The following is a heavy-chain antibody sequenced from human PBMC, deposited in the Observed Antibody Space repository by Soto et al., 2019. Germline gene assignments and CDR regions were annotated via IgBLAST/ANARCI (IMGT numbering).Heavy chain of an antibody. V-gene: IGHV3-9*01. Sequence: DVQLVESGGGLVQPGRSLRLSCAASGFTFDDYTMHWVRQAPGKGQEWVSGVTWNSGFTAYAGSVKGRFTISRDNAKNSLYLQMISRRPEDTALYSCVRGYCSSPNCPAPMFYFDYWCQGALVTVSS. CDR2: VTWNSGFT. CDR1: GFTFDDYT. D-gene: IGHD2-2*01. CDR3: VRGYCSSPNCPAPMFYFDY. J-gene: IGHJ4*02.